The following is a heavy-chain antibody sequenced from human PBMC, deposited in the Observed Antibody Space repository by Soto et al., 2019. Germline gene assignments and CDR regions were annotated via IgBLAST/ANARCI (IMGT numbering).Heavy chain of an antibody. CDR3: TSGPIGRVSDI. CDR1: GGSFSSGSYS. V-gene: IGHV4-31*03. D-gene: IGHD3-10*01. Sequence: QVQLQESGPGLVKPSQTLSLTCTVSGGSFSSGSYSWSWIRQLPGRGLEWMGYIYDSGSTFYRPSLKSRVNILMDRSKNQFSLELNSVTAADTAVYYCTSGPIGRVSDIWGQGTVVTVSS. CDR2: IYDSGST. J-gene: IGHJ3*02.